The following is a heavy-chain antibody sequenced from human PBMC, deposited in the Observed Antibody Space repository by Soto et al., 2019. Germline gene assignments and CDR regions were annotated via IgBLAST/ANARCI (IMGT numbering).Heavy chain of an antibody. Sequence: ASVKVSCKASGGTLSSYTISWVRQAPGQGLEGMGIINPSGGSTSYAQKFQGRVTMTRDTSTSTVYMELSSLRSEDTAVYYCARNYYDSSGYYYYFDSWGQGTLVTVSS. J-gene: IGHJ4*02. CDR2: INPSGGST. V-gene: IGHV1-46*01. CDR3: ARNYYDSSGYYYYFDS. CDR1: GGTLSSYT. D-gene: IGHD3-22*01.